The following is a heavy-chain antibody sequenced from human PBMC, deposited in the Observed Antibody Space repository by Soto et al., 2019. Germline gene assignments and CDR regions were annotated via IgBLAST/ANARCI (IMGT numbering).Heavy chain of an antibody. CDR3: ARDMTRLHQLIFFDY. V-gene: IGHV1-69*01. D-gene: IGHD2-2*01. Sequence: VKVSCKASGGTFSSYAISWVRQAPGQGLEWMGGIIPIFGTANYAQKFQGRVTITADESTSTAYMELSSLRSEDTAVYYCARDMTRLHQLIFFDYWGQGTLVTVSS. J-gene: IGHJ4*02. CDR2: IIPIFGTA. CDR1: GGTFSSYA.